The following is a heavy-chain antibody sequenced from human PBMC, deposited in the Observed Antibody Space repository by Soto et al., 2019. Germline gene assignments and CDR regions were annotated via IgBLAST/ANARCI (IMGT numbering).Heavy chain of an antibody. V-gene: IGHV3-74*01. CDR3: ARGKYYDFWSGYTFDY. CDR2: INSDGSST. D-gene: IGHD3-3*01. CDR1: GLTFCSYW. Sequence: GGSLRLSCAASGLTFCSYWMHWVRQAPGKGLVWVSRINSDGSSTSYADSVKGRFTISRDNAKNTLYLQMNSLRAEDTAVYYCARGKYYDFWSGYTFDYWGQGTLVTVSS. J-gene: IGHJ4*02.